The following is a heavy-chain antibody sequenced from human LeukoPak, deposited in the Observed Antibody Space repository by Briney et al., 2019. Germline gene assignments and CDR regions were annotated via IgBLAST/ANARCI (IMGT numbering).Heavy chain of an antibody. CDR3: AKRGGSSGYFHFDY. Sequence: QPGGSLRLSCAASGFTFSSYAMHWVRQAPGKGLEWVAVISYDGSNKYYADSVKGRFTISRDNSKNTLYLQMNSLRAEDTAVYYCAKRGGSSGYFHFDYWGQGTLVTVSS. D-gene: IGHD3-22*01. J-gene: IGHJ4*02. CDR1: GFTFSSYA. V-gene: IGHV3-30*18. CDR2: ISYDGSNK.